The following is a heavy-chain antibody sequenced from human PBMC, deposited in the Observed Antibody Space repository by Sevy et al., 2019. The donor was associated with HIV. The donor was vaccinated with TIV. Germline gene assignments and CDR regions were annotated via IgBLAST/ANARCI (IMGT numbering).Heavy chain of an antibody. CDR1: GI. V-gene: IGHV3-30*04. CDR3: AGEGGTSGRCGYFHY. D-gene: IGHD6-19*01. Sequence: GGSLRLSCAASGIMHWVRQAPGRGLEWVAGISHDGVGKYYLDSVKGRLIVSRDNSQNKVYLEINSLRTEDTAVYYCAGEGGTSGRCGYFHYWGLRTLVTVSS. J-gene: IGHJ4*02. CDR2: ISHDGVGK.